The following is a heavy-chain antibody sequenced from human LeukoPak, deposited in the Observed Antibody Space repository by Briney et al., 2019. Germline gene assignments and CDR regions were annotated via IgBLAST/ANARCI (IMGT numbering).Heavy chain of an antibody. CDR2: ISYDGSNK. D-gene: IGHD2-2*01. Sequence: GGSLRLSCAASGFTFSSYAMHWVRQAPGKGLEWVAVISYDGSNKYYADSVKGRFPISRDNSKNTLYLQMNSLRAEDTAVYYRAREWDCSSTSCSDYYYGMDVWGQGTTVTVSS. CDR3: AREWDCSSTSCSDYYYGMDV. CDR1: GFTFSSYA. V-gene: IGHV3-30-3*01. J-gene: IGHJ6*02.